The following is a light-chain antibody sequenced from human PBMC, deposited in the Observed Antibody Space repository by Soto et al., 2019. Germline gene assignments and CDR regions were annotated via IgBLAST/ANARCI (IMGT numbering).Light chain of an antibody. Sequence: DIQMTQSPSTLSASIGDRVTITCRASQSIDSWLAWYQQKPGKAPKLLIYKASSLQTGVPSRFSGSGSGPEFTLTISSLQPDDFAPYYCQLYHSYSRTFGQGTKVEVK. CDR3: QLYHSYSRT. CDR2: KAS. J-gene: IGKJ1*01. V-gene: IGKV1-5*03. CDR1: QSIDSW.